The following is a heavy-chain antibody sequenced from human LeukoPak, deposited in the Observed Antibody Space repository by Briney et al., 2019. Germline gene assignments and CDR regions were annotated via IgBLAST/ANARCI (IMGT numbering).Heavy chain of an antibody. J-gene: IGHJ4*02. CDR2: IRGSGGST. CDR3: AKDTAMIVVVINNY. D-gene: IGHD3-22*01. CDR1: GFTFSSYA. V-gene: IGHV3-23*01. Sequence: GGSLRLSCAASGFTFSSYAMSWVRQAPGKGLEWVSAIRGSGGSTYYADSVKGRFTISRDNPKNTLYLQMNSLRAEDTAVYYCAKDTAMIVVVINNYWGQGTLVTVSS.